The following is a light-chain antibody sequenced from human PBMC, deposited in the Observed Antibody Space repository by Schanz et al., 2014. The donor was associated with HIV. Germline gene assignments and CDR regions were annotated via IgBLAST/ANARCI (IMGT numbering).Light chain of an antibody. CDR2: AAS. CDR1: QSVSTW. Sequence: DIQMTQSPSTLSASVGDRVTITCRASQSVSTWLAWYQQKPGTAPKLLIYAASSLQSGVPSRFSGSGSGTDFTLTISSLQPEDFASYFCQQSYSAPAITFGQGTRLEMK. V-gene: IGKV1-5*03. J-gene: IGKJ5*01. CDR3: QQSYSAPAIT.